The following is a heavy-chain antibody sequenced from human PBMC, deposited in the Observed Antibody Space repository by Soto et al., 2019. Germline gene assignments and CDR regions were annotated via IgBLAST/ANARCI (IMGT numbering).Heavy chain of an antibody. V-gene: IGHV3-23*01. CDR2: ISGSGGST. CDR3: AKDSDPVSTSSGDV. J-gene: IGHJ6*02. D-gene: IGHD6-25*01. Sequence: EVQLLESGGGLVQPGGSLRLSCAASGFTFSSYAMSWVRQAPGKGLEWLSAISGSGGSTYYADSVKGRFTISRDNSKNTLYLQMNSLRAEDTAVYYCAKDSDPVSTSSGDVWGQGTTVTVSS. CDR1: GFTFSSYA.